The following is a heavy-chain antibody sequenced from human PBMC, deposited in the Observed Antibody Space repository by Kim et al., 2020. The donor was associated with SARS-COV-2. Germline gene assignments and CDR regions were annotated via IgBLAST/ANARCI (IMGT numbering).Heavy chain of an antibody. CDR1: GGTFSSYA. D-gene: IGHD6-13*01. CDR3: ARDLGDSSSWYNWFDP. Sequence: SVKVSCKASGGTFSSYAISWVRQAPGQGLEWMGGIIPIFGTANYAQKFQGRVTITADESTSTAYMELSSLRSEETAVYYCARDLGDSSSWYNWFDPWGQGTLVTVSS. CDR2: IIPIFGTA. V-gene: IGHV1-69*13. J-gene: IGHJ5*02.